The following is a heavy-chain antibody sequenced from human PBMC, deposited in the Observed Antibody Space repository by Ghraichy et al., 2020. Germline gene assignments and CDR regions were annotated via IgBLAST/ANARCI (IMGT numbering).Heavy chain of an antibody. CDR1: GFTFSSYA. CDR2: ISSNGGST. V-gene: IGHV3-64D*06. Sequence: GGSLRLSCSASGFTFSSYAMHWVRQAPGKGLEYVSAISSNGGSTYYADSVKGRFTISRDNSKNTLYLQMSSLRAEDTAVYYCVKDLFLVRFGGVIAPDAFDIWGQGTMVTVSS. CDR3: VKDLFLVRFGGVIAPDAFDI. D-gene: IGHD3-16*02. J-gene: IGHJ3*02.